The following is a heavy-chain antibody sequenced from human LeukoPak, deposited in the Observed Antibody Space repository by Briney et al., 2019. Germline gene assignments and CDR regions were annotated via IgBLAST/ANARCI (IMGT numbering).Heavy chain of an antibody. D-gene: IGHD3-10*01. CDR2: INPSGGST. Sequence: ASVKVSCKASGYTFTSYNMHGVRQAPGQGGEWRGIINPSGGSTRYAQKLRSRVTFTRDTSTSTVYMELSTLRSEDTRVYYCARAESPGDAFDIWGQGTMLTVSS. CDR1: GYTFTSYN. CDR3: ARAESPGDAFDI. J-gene: IGHJ3*02. V-gene: IGHV1-46*03.